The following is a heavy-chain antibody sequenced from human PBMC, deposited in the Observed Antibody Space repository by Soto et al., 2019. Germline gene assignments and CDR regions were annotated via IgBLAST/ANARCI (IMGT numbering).Heavy chain of an antibody. CDR3: PRRTSGWYLDY. CDR2: ISGSGDST. D-gene: IGHD6-19*01. V-gene: IGHV3-23*01. J-gene: IGHJ4*02. CDR1: GFTFSSYA. Sequence: EVQLLESGGGLVQPGGSLRLSCAASGFTFSSYAMSWVRQAPGKGLEWVSVISGSGDSTYYADSVKGRFTISRDNSKNTLYLQVNSLRAEDTAVYYCPRRTSGWYLDYWCQGTLVTVSS.